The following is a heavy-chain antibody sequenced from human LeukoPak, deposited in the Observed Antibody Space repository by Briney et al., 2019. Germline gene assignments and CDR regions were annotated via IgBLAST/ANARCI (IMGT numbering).Heavy chain of an antibody. D-gene: IGHD6-19*01. V-gene: IGHV4-34*01. J-gene: IGHJ4*02. CDR1: GGSFSGYY. Sequence: PSETLSLTCAVYGGSFSGYYWSWIRQSPRKGLEWIGEINHSGSTNYNPSLKSRVTISVDTSKNQFSLKLSSVTAADTAVYYCASLDSSGWYWGQGTLVTVSS. CDR2: INHSGST. CDR3: ASLDSSGWY.